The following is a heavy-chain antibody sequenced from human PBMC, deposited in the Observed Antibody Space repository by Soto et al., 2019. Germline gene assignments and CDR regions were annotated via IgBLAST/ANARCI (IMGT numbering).Heavy chain of an antibody. J-gene: IGHJ6*02. D-gene: IGHD2-21*01. CDR1: GFTFSSYG. CDR2: IWYDGSNK. Sequence: PGGSLRLSCAASGFTFSSYGMHWVRQAPGKGLEWVAVIWYDGSNKYYADSVKGRFTISRDNSKNTLYLQMNSLRAEDTAVYYCARVSWWDYYYYYYGMDVWGQGTTVTVSS. CDR3: ARVSWWDYYYYYYGMDV. V-gene: IGHV3-33*01.